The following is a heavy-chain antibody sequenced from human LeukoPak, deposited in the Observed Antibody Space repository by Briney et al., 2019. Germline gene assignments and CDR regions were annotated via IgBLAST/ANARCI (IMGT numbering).Heavy chain of an antibody. CDR1: GGSISSSNW. CDR2: IYHSGST. Sequence: TASETLSLACAASGGSISSSNWWSWIRQPPGKGLEWIGEIYHSGSTNYNPSLKSRVTISVDKSKNQFSLKLSSVTAADTAVYYCARVTARTTHYYYGMDVWGQGTTVTVSS. V-gene: IGHV4-4*02. CDR3: ARVTARTTHYYYGMDV. J-gene: IGHJ6*02. D-gene: IGHD6-6*01.